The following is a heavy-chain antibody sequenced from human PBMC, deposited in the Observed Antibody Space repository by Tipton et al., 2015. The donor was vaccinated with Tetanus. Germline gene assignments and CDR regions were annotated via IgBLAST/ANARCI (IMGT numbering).Heavy chain of an antibody. CDR3: ARAGAAHTFDH. CDR1: GDSLSTGFYS. Sequence: TLSLTCTVSGDSLSTGFYSWSWIRQPPGKGLEWIGYIYHTGSTYYNPALHSRVIMSVDMSKNQFSLRLKSVTAADRAVYFCARAGAAHTFDHWGQGILVTVSS. V-gene: IGHV4-30-2*01. D-gene: IGHD5-18*01. CDR2: IYHTGST. J-gene: IGHJ4*02.